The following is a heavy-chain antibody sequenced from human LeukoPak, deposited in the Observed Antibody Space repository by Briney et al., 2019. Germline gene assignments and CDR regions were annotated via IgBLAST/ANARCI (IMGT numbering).Heavy chain of an antibody. CDR3: GRDLGWEFLDS. Sequence: SQTLSLTCVISGDSVSSKAAAWNWLRQSPSRGLEWLGRTYYRSQWNYDYEPSVKSRISINPDTSKNQFSLRLNSVTPEDTAVYYCGRDLGWEFLDSWGQGTLVTVSS. CDR1: GDSVSSKAAA. V-gene: IGHV6-1*01. D-gene: IGHD1-26*01. CDR2: TYYRSQWNY. J-gene: IGHJ4*02.